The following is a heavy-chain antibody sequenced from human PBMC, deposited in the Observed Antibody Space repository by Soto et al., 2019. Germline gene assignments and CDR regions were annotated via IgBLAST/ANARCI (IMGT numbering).Heavy chain of an antibody. CDR3: ARDHRVRDIVVVVAATRGYYYGMDV. V-gene: IGHV3-48*03. J-gene: IGHJ6*02. CDR2: ISSSSSTI. Sequence: EVQLVESGGGLVQPGGSLRLSCAASGFTFSSYEMNWVRQAPGKGLEWVSYISSSSSTIYYADSVKGRFTISRDNAKNSLYLQMNSLRAEDTAVYYCARDHRVRDIVVVVAATRGYYYGMDVWGQGTTVTVSS. CDR1: GFTFSSYE. D-gene: IGHD2-15*01.